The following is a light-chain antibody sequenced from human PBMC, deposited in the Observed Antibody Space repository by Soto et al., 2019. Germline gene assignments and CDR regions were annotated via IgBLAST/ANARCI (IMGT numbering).Light chain of an antibody. CDR2: EVT. J-gene: IGLJ1*01. CDR1: SSDVGGYNL. V-gene: IGLV2-23*02. CDR3: CSYAGTSSYA. Sequence: QSALTQPASVSGSLGQAITISCTGTSSDVGGYNLVSWYQQHPGKAPKLMIYEVTKRPSGVSNRFSASKSGDTASLTISGLQAEEEADYYCCSYAGTSSYAFGTGTKVTVL.